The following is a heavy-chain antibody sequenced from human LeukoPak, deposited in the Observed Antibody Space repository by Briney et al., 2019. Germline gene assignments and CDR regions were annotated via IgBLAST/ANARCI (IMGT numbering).Heavy chain of an antibody. D-gene: IGHD1-26*01. Sequence: GGSLRLSCAASGFTFSSYGMHWVRQAPGKGLEWVEFIRYDGSNKYYADSVKGRFTISRDNSKNTLYLQMNSLRAEDTAVYYCAKGGSRDDAFDIWGQGTMVTVSS. V-gene: IGHV3-30*02. CDR3: AKGGSRDDAFDI. CDR2: IRYDGSNK. J-gene: IGHJ3*02. CDR1: GFTFSSYG.